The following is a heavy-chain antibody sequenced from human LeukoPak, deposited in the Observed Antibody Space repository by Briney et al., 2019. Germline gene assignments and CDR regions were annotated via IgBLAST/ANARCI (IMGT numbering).Heavy chain of an antibody. V-gene: IGHV1-2*02. CDR1: GYTFTGYY. CDR3: ASGGGYCSSTSCYTDNQSFDY. Sequence: ASVKVSCKASGYTFTGYYMHWVRQAPGQGLEWMGWINPNSGGINYAQKFQGRVTMTRDTSISTAYMELSRLRSDDTAVYYCASGGGYCSSTSCYTDNQSFDYWGQGTLVTVSS. J-gene: IGHJ4*02. D-gene: IGHD2-2*02. CDR2: INPNSGGI.